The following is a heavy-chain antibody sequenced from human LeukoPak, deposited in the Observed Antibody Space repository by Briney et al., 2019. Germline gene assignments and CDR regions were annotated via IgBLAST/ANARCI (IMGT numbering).Heavy chain of an antibody. V-gene: IGHV4-30-4*01. CDR3: AREREYSGYGSGGIVDS. D-gene: IGHD5-12*01. J-gene: IGHJ4*02. CDR1: GGSIRSGDYY. CDR2: IYYSGGT. Sequence: SQTLSLTCTVSGGSIRSGDYYWSWIRQPPGKGLEWIGYIYYSGGTDYNPSLSSRVIISVDTSKNQFSLKLSSVTAADTALYYCAREREYSGYGSGGIVDSWGQRTLVTVSS.